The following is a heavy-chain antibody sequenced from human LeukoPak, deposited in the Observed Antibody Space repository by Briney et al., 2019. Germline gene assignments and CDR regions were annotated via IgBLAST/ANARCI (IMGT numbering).Heavy chain of an antibody. V-gene: IGHV1-69*02. J-gene: IGHJ4*02. D-gene: IGHD5-24*01. CDR2: IIPILGIA. Sequence: GASVKVSCKASGGTFSSYTISWVRQAPGQVLEWMGRIIPILGIANYAQKFQGRVTITADKSTSTDYMELSSLRSEDTAVYYCARAGLDGYNFDYWGQGTLVTVSS. CDR1: GGTFSSYT. CDR3: ARAGLDGYNFDY.